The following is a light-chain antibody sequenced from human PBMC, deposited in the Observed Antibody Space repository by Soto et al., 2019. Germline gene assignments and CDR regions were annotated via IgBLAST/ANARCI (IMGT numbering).Light chain of an antibody. Sequence: QSVLTQPASVSGSPGQSITISCTGTSSDVGDYNYVSWYQQHPGKAPKFLIYEVSDRPSGVSNRFSGSKSGNTASLTISGLQAEDEADYYCSSYTSGSSPFVFGTGTKVTVL. V-gene: IGLV2-14*01. CDR1: SSDVGDYNY. CDR3: SSYTSGSSPFV. CDR2: EVS. J-gene: IGLJ1*01.